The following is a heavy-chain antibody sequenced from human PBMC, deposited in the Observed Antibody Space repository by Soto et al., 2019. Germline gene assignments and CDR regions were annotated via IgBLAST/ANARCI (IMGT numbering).Heavy chain of an antibody. CDR3: ARVGHITNYGMAV. D-gene: IGHD2-21*01. J-gene: IGHJ6*02. Sequence: QVQLVQSGAEVKKPGSSVKVSCGASGGTFSSYPINWVRQAPGQGLEWMGGIIPFFGTSNYAQKFQGRVTITANESTSTAYMELRKLRTEDTDVYSCARVGHITNYGMAVWGQGTTVTVSS. CDR1: GGTFSSYP. CDR2: IIPFFGTS. V-gene: IGHV1-69*01.